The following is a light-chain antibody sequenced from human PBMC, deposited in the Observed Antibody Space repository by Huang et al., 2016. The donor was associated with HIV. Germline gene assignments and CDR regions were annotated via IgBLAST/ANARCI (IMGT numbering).Light chain of an antibody. Sequence: DVMVTQSPLSLPVTPGEPASISCRSSRSLLHSNGNNYLDWYLQKPGQRQQLLIYLGSHRAAGVSDRFSGSASGTNFTLRISEVEAGDVGIYYCMQALQTPYTFGQGTKVEI. V-gene: IGKV2-28*01. CDR1: RSLLHSNGNNY. CDR3: MQALQTPYT. J-gene: IGKJ2*01. CDR2: LGS.